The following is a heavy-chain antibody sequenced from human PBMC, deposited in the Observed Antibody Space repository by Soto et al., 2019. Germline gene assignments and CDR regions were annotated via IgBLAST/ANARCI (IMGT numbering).Heavy chain of an antibody. Sequence: SVKVSCKASGGTFSSYSISWVRQAPGQGLEWMGGIIPIFGTANYAQKFQGRVTITADKSTSTAYMELSSLRSEDTAVYYCALSYGGKTFDYWGQGTLVTVSS. D-gene: IGHD2-15*01. J-gene: IGHJ4*02. CDR1: GGTFSSYS. V-gene: IGHV1-69*06. CDR2: IIPIFGTA. CDR3: ALSYGGKTFDY.